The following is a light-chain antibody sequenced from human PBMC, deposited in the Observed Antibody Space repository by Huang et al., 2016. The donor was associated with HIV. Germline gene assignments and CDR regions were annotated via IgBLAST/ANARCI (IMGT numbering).Light chain of an antibody. V-gene: IGKV1-39*01. Sequence: DIQMTQSPSSLSASVGDRVTITCRASQSINTYLNWFQQKPGKAPKVLISAASTSQSGVPSRFSGGGSGTHFTLTITSLQPEDFATYYCQQTYTGVTFGQGTKVEIK. CDR1: QSINTY. J-gene: IGKJ1*01. CDR2: AAS. CDR3: QQTYTGVT.